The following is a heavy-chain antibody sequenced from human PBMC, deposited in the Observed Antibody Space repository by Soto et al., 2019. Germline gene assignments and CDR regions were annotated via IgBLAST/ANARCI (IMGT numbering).Heavy chain of an antibody. V-gene: IGHV4-39*01. Sequence: QLQLQESGPGLVKPSETLSLTCTVSGGSISSSSYYWGWIRQPPGKGLEWIGSIYYSGSTYYNPSLKSRVTISVDTSKNQFSLKLSSVTAADTAVYYCARHVAGGWYSVGGGMDVWGQGTTVTVSS. J-gene: IGHJ6*02. D-gene: IGHD6-19*01. CDR2: IYYSGST. CDR3: ARHVAGGWYSVGGGMDV. CDR1: GGSISSSSYY.